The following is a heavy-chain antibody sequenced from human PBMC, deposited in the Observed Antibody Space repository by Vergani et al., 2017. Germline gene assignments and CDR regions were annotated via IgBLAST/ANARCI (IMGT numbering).Heavy chain of an antibody. Sequence: QVQLVQSGAEVKKPGASVNVSCKASGYTFTSYYMHWVRQAPGQGLEWMGIINPSGGSTSYAQKFQGRVTMTRDTSTSTVYMELSSLRSEDTAVYYCARDSPVEMSLDYWGQGTLVTVSS. J-gene: IGHJ4*02. CDR1: GYTFTSYY. D-gene: IGHD5-24*01. V-gene: IGHV1-46*01. CDR2: INPSGGST. CDR3: ARDSPVEMSLDY.